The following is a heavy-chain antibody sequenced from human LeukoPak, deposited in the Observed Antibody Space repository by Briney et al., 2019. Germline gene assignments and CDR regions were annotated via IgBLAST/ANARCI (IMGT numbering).Heavy chain of an antibody. V-gene: IGHV3-30*18. J-gene: IGHJ6*02. D-gene: IGHD2-21*01. Sequence: PGRSLRLSCAASGFTFSSYGMHWVHQAPGKGLEWVAVISYDGSNKYYADSVKGRFTISRDNSKNALYLQMNSLRAEDTAVYYCAKKHENYYYGMDVWGQGTTVTVSS. CDR3: AKKHENYYYGMDV. CDR2: ISYDGSNK. CDR1: GFTFSSYG.